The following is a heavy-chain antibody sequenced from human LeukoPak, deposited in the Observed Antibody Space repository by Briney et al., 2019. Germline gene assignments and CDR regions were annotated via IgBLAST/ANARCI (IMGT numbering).Heavy chain of an antibody. V-gene: IGHV4-31*03. D-gene: IGHD6-13*01. CDR1: GGSISSGGYY. CDR3: ARTIAAAGTYNWFDH. CDR2: IYYSGST. Sequence: SETLSLTCTVSGGSISSGGYYWSWIRQHPGKGLEWIGYIYYSGSTYYNPSLKSRVTISVDTSKNQFSLKLSSVTAADTAVYYCARTIAAAGTYNWFDHWGQGTLVTVSS. J-gene: IGHJ5*02.